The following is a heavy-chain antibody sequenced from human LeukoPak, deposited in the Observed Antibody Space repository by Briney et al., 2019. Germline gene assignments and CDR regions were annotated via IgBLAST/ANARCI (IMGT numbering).Heavy chain of an antibody. V-gene: IGHV3-21*01. Sequence: GGSLRLSCAASGFTFSSYSMTWVRQAPGKGLEWVSSISSSSSYIYYADSVKGRFTISRDNSKNTLYLQMNSLRAEDTAVYYCARDRRHSSSWYSTGFFDYWGQGTLVTVSS. J-gene: IGHJ4*02. D-gene: IGHD6-13*01. CDR3: ARDRRHSSSWYSTGFFDY. CDR1: GFTFSSYS. CDR2: ISSSSSYI.